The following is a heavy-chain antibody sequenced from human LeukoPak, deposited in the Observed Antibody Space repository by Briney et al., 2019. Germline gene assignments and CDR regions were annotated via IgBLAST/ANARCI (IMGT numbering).Heavy chain of an antibody. CDR2: IYYSGST. CDR3: SSPNPPGPYTWFDP. V-gene: IGHV4-59*08. D-gene: IGHD1-14*01. CDR1: GGSISSYY. Sequence: SETLSLTCTVSGGSISSYYWSWIRQPPGKGLEWIGYIYYSGSTNYNPSLTSRVTISVDTSKKQFSLKRSCVTGADPAVTYLSSPNPPGPYTWFDPWGQGTLVTVSS. J-gene: IGHJ5*02.